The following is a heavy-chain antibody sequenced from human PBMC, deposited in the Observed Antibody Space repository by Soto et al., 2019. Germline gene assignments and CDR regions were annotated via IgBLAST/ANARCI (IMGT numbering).Heavy chain of an antibody. D-gene: IGHD2-21*02. V-gene: IGHV4-30-2*06. CDR2: SYNSGST. CDR1: GGSISRAGYS. Sequence: QLQLQESGSRLVKPSQTLSLTCAVSGGSISRAGYSWSWIRQSPGKGLEWIGYSYNSGSTFYNPSLKSRLTISVDRSKNQLSLQLNSLTAADTAVYYCASSRVVTTYFDYWGQGTRVTVSS. J-gene: IGHJ4*02. CDR3: ASSRVVTTYFDY.